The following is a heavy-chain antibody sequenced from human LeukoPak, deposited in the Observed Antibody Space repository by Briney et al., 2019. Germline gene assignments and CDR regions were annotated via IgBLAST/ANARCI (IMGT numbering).Heavy chain of an antibody. V-gene: IGHV3-30-3*01. Sequence: PGGSLRLSCVASGFTFSNFAMHWVRQAPGKGLGWVTLISFDGSNKYYADSVKGRFTVSRDNSKNTLYLQMNSLRAEDTAVYYCARGVGGGSSWYNFWGQGSLVTVSS. CDR2: ISFDGSNK. CDR3: ARGVGGGSSWYNF. J-gene: IGHJ4*02. CDR1: GFTFSNFA. D-gene: IGHD6-13*01.